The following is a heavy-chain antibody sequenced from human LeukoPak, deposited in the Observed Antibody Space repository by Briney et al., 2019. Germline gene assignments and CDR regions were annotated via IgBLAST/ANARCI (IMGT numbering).Heavy chain of an antibody. J-gene: IGHJ4*02. CDR2: ISSSSSYI. V-gene: IGHV3-21*01. CDR3: AARGSYYDFDY. Sequence: NPWGSLRLSCAASGFTFSSYSMNWVRQAPGKGLEWVSSISSSSSYIYYADSVKGRFTISRDNAKNSLYLQMNSLRAEDTAVYYCAARGSYYDFDYWGQGTLVTVSS. D-gene: IGHD1-26*01. CDR1: GFTFSSYS.